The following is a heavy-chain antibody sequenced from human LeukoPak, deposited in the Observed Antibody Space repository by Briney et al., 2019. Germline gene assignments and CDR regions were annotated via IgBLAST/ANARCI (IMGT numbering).Heavy chain of an antibody. CDR1: GGSISSGGYY. V-gene: IGHV4-31*03. J-gene: IGHJ6*02. Sequence: SETLSLTCTVSGGSISSGGYYWSWIRQHPGKGLEWIGYIYYSGSTYYNPSLKSRVSISADTSKNQFSLKLSSVTAADTAVYYCASRRGYCSGGSCSSPYGMDVWGQGTTVTVSS. D-gene: IGHD2-15*01. CDR2: IYYSGST. CDR3: ASRRGYCSGGSCSSPYGMDV.